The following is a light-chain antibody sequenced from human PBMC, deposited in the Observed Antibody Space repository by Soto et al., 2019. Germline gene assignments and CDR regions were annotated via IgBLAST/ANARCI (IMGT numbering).Light chain of an antibody. CDR3: QQRKNWPPIT. V-gene: IGKV3-11*01. CDR1: QNVDKF. Sequence: EIELTQSPATLSLSPGETATLSCRASQNVDKFLAWYQQRPGQPPRLLIIDSSNRATGVPVRFSGSGSGTVFTLTIGSLEPEDSAVYYCQQRKNWPPITFGQGTRLEIK. J-gene: IGKJ5*01. CDR2: DSS.